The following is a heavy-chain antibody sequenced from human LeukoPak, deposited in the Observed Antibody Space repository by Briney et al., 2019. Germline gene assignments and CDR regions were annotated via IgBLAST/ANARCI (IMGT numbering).Heavy chain of an antibody. V-gene: IGHV4-39*07. Sequence: SETLSLTCTVSGGSISSNSYYWDWIRQPPGKGLEWIGTIYYSGSTSYNPSLKSRVTISVDTSKNQFSLKLSSVTAADTAVYYCARVFHPTSSQFYFDYWGQGTLVTVSS. CDR2: IYYSGST. J-gene: IGHJ4*02. CDR3: ARVFHPTSSQFYFDY. D-gene: IGHD2-2*01. CDR1: GGSISSNSYY.